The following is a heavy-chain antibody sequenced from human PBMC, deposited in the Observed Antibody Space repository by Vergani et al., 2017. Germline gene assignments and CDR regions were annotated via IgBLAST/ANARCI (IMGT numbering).Heavy chain of an antibody. CDR1: GFTFDDYA. CDR2: ISWNSGAV. D-gene: IGHD5-12*01. V-gene: IGHV3-9*01. J-gene: IGHJ4*02. Sequence: EVQLVESGGGLVQPGRSLRLSCAASGFTFDDYAMHWVRQAPGKGLEWVSGISWNSGAVDYADSVRGRFNISRDNAKNSLFLEMNSLRFEDTAVYFCTKGSVDYHDSAGHRYDPYTGFDLWGQGTLVTVSS. CDR3: TKGSVDYHDSAGHRYDPYTGFDL.